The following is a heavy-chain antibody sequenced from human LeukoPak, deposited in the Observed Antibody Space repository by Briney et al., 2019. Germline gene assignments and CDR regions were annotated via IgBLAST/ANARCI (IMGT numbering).Heavy chain of an antibody. J-gene: IGHJ4*02. CDR3: ARDGWGLLLSTFDY. V-gene: IGHV3-48*03. D-gene: IGHD1-26*01. CDR1: GFTFSSYE. CDR2: ISSSGSTI. Sequence: PGGSLRLSCAASGFTFSSYEMNWVRQAPGKGLEWVSYISSSGSTIYYADSVKGRFTISRDNAKNSLYLQMNSLRAEDTAVYYCARDGWGLLLSTFDYWGQGTLVAVSS.